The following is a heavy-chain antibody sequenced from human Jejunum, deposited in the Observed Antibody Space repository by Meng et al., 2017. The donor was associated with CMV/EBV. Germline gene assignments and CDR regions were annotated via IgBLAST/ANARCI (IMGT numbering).Heavy chain of an antibody. J-gene: IGHJ4*01. CDR2: ISTYNDDR. V-gene: IGHV1-18*01. CDR1: GYTFTGYG. Sequence: SGYTFTGYGISWVRQAPGQGLEWMGWISTYNDDRNYVQKFQARVTMTTDTSTCTAYMELRSLKSDDTAVYYCARDRVGEPTFDYWGQGTRVTVSS. D-gene: IGHD1-26*01. CDR3: ARDRVGEPTFDY.